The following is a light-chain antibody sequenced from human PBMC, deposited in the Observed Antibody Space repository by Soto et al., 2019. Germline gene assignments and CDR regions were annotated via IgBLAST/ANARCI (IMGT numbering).Light chain of an antibody. CDR1: QSVSSN. CDR3: QQYNNWVT. V-gene: IGKV3-15*01. Sequence: EIVMTQSPATLSVSPGERATLSCRASQSVSSNLAWYQQKPGQAPRLLIYGASTRATGIPARFSGSGSGTEFTLTINSLQSEDFAVYYCQQYNNWVTFGGGTKVDIK. J-gene: IGKJ4*01. CDR2: GAS.